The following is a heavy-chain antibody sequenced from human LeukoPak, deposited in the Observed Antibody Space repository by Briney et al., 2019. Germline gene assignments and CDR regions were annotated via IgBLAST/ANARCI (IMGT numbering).Heavy chain of an antibody. J-gene: IGHJ5*02. V-gene: IGHV4-59*01. CDR3: AREMVTGTTEWATEWWFDP. Sequence: PSETLSLTCGVSGGSISGYYWSWIRRPPEKGLEWIGYIQSSGSTNYSPSRKSRLTLSVDTSKNPFSLHLNSVTAADTAVYYCAREMVTGTTEWATEWWFDPWGQGTLVTVSS. CDR1: GGSISGYY. CDR2: IQSSGST. D-gene: IGHD1-7*01.